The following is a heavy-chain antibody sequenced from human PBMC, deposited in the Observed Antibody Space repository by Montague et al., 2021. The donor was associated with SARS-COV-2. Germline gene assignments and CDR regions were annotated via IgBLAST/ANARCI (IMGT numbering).Heavy chain of an antibody. Sequence: TLSLTCTVSGGSISSGGYYWSWIRQPPGKGLEWIGYTYYSGTTYYNPSLKSRVTISVDTSKNQFSLKLSSVTAADTAVYYCARDVGWYSSCWFDYWGQGTLVTVSS. CDR1: GGSISSGGYY. CDR3: ARDVGWYSSCWFDY. CDR2: TYYSGTT. V-gene: IGHV4-31*03. D-gene: IGHD6-13*01. J-gene: IGHJ4*02.